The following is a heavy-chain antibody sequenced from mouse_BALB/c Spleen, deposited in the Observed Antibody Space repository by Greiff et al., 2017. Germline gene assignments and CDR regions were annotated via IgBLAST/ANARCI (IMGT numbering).Heavy chain of an antibody. J-gene: IGHJ4*01. V-gene: IGHV3-2*02. CDR3: ARYDYRAMDY. CDR2: ISYSGST. Sequence: DVKLQESGPGLVKPSQSLSLTCTVTGYSITSDYAWNWIRQFPGNKLEWMGYISYSGSTSYNPSLKSRISITRDTSKNQFFLQLNSVTTEDTATYYCARYDYRAMDYWGQGTSVTVSS. D-gene: IGHD2-4*01. CDR1: GYSITSDYA.